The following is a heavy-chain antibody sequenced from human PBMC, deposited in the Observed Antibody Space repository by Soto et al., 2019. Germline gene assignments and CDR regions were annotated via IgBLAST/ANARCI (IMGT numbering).Heavy chain of an antibody. V-gene: IGHV2-26*01. J-gene: IGHJ4*02. Sequence: QVTLKESGPVLVKPTETLTLTCTVSGFSLSNEGIGFSWIRQHPVRALEWLAHIFSNAEKAFSTSLESRLTISRDTSKSQVVLIMTNMDPVDTATYYCARMTREYSSGWYDFDYWGQGTLVTVSS. D-gene: IGHD6-19*01. CDR3: ARMTREYSSGWYDFDY. CDR1: GFSLSNEGIG. CDR2: IFSNAEK.